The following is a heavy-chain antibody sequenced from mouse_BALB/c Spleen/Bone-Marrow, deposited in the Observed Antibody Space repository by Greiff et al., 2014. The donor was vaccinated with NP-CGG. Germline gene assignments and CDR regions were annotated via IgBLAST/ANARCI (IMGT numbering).Heavy chain of an antibody. CDR3: ASYAYGYYFDY. CDR2: IDPANDNT. Sequence: EVQLQQSGAELVKPGASVKLSCTASGFNIKDTYIHWVKQRPEQGLEWIGRIDPANDNTKYDPKFQGKATITADTSSSTAYLQLSSLTSEDTAVYYCASYAYGYYFDYWGQGTTLTVSS. CDR1: GFNIKDTY. J-gene: IGHJ2*01. V-gene: IGHV14-3*02. D-gene: IGHD2-2*01.